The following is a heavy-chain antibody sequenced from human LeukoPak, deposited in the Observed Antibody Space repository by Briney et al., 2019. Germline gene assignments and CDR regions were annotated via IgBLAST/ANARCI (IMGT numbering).Heavy chain of an antibody. CDR3: ARDMYYYDSSGYSQRFDY. V-gene: IGHV4-38-2*02. CDR1: GYSISSGYY. Sequence: SETLSLTCTVSGYSISSGYYWGWIRQPPGKGLEWIGSIYHSGSTYYNPSLKSRVTISVDTSKNQFSLKLSSVTAADTAVYYCARDMYYYDSSGYSQRFDYWGQGTLVTVSS. CDR2: IYHSGST. J-gene: IGHJ4*02. D-gene: IGHD3-22*01.